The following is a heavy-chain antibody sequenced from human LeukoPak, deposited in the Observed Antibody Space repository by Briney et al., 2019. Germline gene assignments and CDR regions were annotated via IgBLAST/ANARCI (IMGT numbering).Heavy chain of an antibody. CDR3: ARGVGKQPRQGFDY. D-gene: IGHD6-6*01. CDR1: GYTFTSYD. CDR2: MNPNSGNT. Sequence: ASVKVSCKASGYTFTSYDVNWVRQATGQGLEWMGWMNPNSGNTGYAQKFQGRVTMTRNTSISTAYMELSSLRSEDTAVYYCARGVGKQPRQGFDYWGQGTLVTVSS. J-gene: IGHJ4*02. V-gene: IGHV1-8*01.